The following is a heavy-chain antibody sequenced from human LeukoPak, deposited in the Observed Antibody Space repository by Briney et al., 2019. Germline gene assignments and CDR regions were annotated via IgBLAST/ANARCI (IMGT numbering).Heavy chain of an antibody. Sequence: SETLSLTCTASGGSMTSYFWSWIRQPPGKGLEWIGYVYHSGSTSYNPSLKSRVSISEDTSKNQFSLKLSSVTAADTAVYYCARANPNWNPPDYWGQGTLVTVSS. CDR3: ARANPNWNPPDY. J-gene: IGHJ4*02. CDR1: GGSMTSYF. D-gene: IGHD1-1*01. V-gene: IGHV4-59*08. CDR2: VYHSGST.